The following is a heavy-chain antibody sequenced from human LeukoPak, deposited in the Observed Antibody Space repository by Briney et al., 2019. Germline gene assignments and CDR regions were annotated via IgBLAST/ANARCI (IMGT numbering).Heavy chain of an antibody. CDR3: ARHDSTGHYYFHY. D-gene: IGHD2-8*02. Sequence: PSETLSLTCTVSGGSISSYYWSWIRQPPGKGLEWIGYIYDSGSTNHNPSLKSRVTISIDTSKNQFSLKLSSVTAADTAVYYCARHDSTGHYYFHYWGQGTLVTVSS. CDR1: GGSISSYY. V-gene: IGHV4-59*08. J-gene: IGHJ4*02. CDR2: IYDSGST.